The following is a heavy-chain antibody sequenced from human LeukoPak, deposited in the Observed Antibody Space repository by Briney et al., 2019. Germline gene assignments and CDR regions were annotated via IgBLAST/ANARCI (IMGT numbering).Heavy chain of an antibody. CDR3: ARISPITIFGVVIGYYFDY. J-gene: IGHJ4*02. CDR1: GGSFSGYY. V-gene: IGHV4-34*01. D-gene: IGHD3-3*01. CDR2: INHSGST. Sequence: NPSETLSLTCAVYGGSFSGYYWSWIRQPPGKGLEWIGAINHSGSTDYNPSLKSRVTISVDTSKNQFSLKLSSVTAADTAVYYCARISPITIFGVVIGYYFDYWGQGTLVTVSS.